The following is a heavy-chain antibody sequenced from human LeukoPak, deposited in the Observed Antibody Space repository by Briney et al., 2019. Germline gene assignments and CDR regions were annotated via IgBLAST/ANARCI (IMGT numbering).Heavy chain of an antibody. CDR2: ISGSGGTT. Sequence: GGSLRLSCAASGFTFSSSVMTWVRQAPGKGLEWVSTISGSGGTTYYADSVKGRFTISRDNSKNTLYLEMGSLRADDTAVYSCAKDPPSVVANAFHIWGQGTMVTVSS. CDR3: AKDPPSVVANAFHI. J-gene: IGHJ3*02. V-gene: IGHV3-23*01. D-gene: IGHD5-12*01. CDR1: GFTFSSSV.